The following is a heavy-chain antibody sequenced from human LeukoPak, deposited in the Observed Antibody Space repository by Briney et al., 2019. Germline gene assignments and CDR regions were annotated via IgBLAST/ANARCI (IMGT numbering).Heavy chain of an antibody. CDR3: ARDEQGGTTGGLGY. V-gene: IGHV1-2*06. Sequence: EASVKVSCTASGYTFTSYYMHWVRQAPGQGLEWVGRINPNSGATHYPQKFQGRVTMTRDTSINTAYLELNSLRSDDTAIYYCARDEQGGTTGGLGYWGQGTLVTVSS. CDR2: INPNSGAT. D-gene: IGHD4-17*01. CDR1: GYTFTSYY. J-gene: IGHJ4*02.